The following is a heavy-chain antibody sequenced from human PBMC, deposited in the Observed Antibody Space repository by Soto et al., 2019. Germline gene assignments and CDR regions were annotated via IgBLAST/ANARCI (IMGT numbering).Heavy chain of an antibody. CDR3: AKVCCHYGSGSSPYYFDY. CDR2: ISFDGSNK. D-gene: IGHD3-10*01. V-gene: IGHV3-30*18. J-gene: IGHJ4*02. Sequence: HPGGSLRLSCVVSGFTFSTYGMHWVRQAPGKGLEWVAVISFDGSNKYYADSVKGRFTISRDSSKNTLYLQMNSLRAEDTAVYYCAKVCCHYGSGSSPYYFDYWGLGTLVTVSS. CDR1: GFTFSTYG.